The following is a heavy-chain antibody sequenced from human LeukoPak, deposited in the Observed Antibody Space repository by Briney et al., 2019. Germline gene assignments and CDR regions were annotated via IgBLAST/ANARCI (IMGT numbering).Heavy chain of an antibody. J-gene: IGHJ3*02. CDR2: INHSGST. D-gene: IGHD1-26*01. V-gene: IGHV4-34*01. CDR3: ARVRSGSYYYLRAFDI. CDR1: GGSFSGYY. Sequence: PSETLSLTCAVYGGSFSGYYWSWIRQPPGQGLKWIGVINHSGSTNYNPSLKSRVTISVDTSKNQFSLKLSSVTAADTAVYYCARVRSGSYYYLRAFDIWGQGTMVTVSS.